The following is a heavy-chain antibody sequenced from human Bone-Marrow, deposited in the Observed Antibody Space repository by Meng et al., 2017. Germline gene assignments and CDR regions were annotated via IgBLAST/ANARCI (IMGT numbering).Heavy chain of an antibody. V-gene: IGHV4-59*01. Sequence: SETLSPTCIVAGGSISSYYWSWIRQHPGKGLEWIGYIYYSGSTNYNPSLKRRVTISVDTSKNQCSLKLSSVTAADTAVHYCARSQWFGELLYFDYWGQGTLVTVSS. CDR3: ARSQWFGELLYFDY. D-gene: IGHD3-10*01. CDR2: IYYSGST. CDR1: GGSISSYY. J-gene: IGHJ4*01.